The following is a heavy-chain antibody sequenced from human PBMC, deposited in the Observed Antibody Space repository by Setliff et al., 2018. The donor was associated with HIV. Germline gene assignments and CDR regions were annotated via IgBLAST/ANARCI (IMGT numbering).Heavy chain of an antibody. CDR2: INPTGGNT. Sequence: AAVKVSCKPSGYSFTNHYMHWVRQAPGQGLEWMGVINPTGGNTRNTQKFQGRVAMTRDTSTSTVYMELSSLRSEDTAVYYCASAGGWQRNALDIWGQGTMVTVSS. D-gene: IGHD5-12*01. V-gene: IGHV1-46*01. CDR3: ASAGGWQRNALDI. J-gene: IGHJ3*02. CDR1: GYSFTNHY.